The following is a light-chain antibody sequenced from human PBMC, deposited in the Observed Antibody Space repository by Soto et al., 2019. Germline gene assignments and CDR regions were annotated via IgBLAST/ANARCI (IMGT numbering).Light chain of an antibody. J-gene: IGKJ1*01. CDR3: QQYSTYSPERT. Sequence: DIQMTQSPSTLSASVGDRVTITCRASQSISSWLAWYQQKPGKAPKLLIYDASSLESGVPSRFSGSGSGTEFTLTISSLQPDDFATYYCQQYSTYSPERTFGQGTKVDIK. V-gene: IGKV1-5*01. CDR1: QSISSW. CDR2: DAS.